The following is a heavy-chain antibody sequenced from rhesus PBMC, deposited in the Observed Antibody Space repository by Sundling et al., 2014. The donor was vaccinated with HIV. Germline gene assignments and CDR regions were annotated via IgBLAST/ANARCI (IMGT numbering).Heavy chain of an antibody. J-gene: IGHJ6*01. CDR1: GYTFTSHG. V-gene: IGHV7-114*01. Sequence: QVQLVQSGAEVKQPGASVKVSCKTSGYTFTSHGINWVRQAHGQRLEWMGWINTETGNPTYAQGFKERFTFSMGTSINTAYLQISSLKSEDTAIYYCARYNWDHFGLDSWGQGVVVTVSS. CDR3: ARYNWDHFGLDS. D-gene: IGHD1-26*01. CDR2: INTETGNP.